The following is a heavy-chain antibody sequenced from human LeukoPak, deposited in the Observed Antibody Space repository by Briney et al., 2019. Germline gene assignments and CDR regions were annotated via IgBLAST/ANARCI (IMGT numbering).Heavy chain of an antibody. Sequence: PGGSLRLSCAASGFTFSSYAMHWVRQAPGKGLEWVAVISYDGSNKYYADSVKGRFTISRDNSKNTLYLQMNSLRAEDTAVYYCARENYVWRYFDYWGQGTLVTVSS. CDR3: ARENYVWRYFDY. CDR2: ISYDGSNK. J-gene: IGHJ4*02. V-gene: IGHV3-30*04. CDR1: GFTFSSYA. D-gene: IGHD3-16*01.